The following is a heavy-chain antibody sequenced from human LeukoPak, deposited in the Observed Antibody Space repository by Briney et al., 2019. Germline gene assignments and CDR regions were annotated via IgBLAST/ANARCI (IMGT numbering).Heavy chain of an antibody. CDR1: GGSISSYY. J-gene: IGHJ6*03. CDR2: IYTSGST. Sequence: SETMSLTCTVSGGSISSYYWSWIRQPAGKGLEWIGRIYTSGSTNYNPSLKSRVTMSVDTSKNQFSLKLSSVTAADTAVYYCAREIGDIVVVPAAPKPHYYYYYYMDVWGKGTTVTVSS. CDR3: AREIGDIVVVPAAPKPHYYYYYYMDV. D-gene: IGHD2-2*01. V-gene: IGHV4-4*07.